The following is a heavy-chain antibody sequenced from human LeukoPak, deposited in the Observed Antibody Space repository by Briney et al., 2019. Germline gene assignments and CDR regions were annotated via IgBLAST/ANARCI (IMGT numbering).Heavy chain of an antibody. D-gene: IGHD3-10*01. V-gene: IGHV1-2*02. Sequence: APVKVSCKASGYTFTGYYMHWVRQAPGQGLEWMGWINPNSGGTNYAQKFQGRVTMTRDTSISTAYMELSRLRSDDSAVYYCATSMVRGVPQNNWGQGTLVTVSS. CDR1: GYTFTGYY. CDR2: INPNSGGT. J-gene: IGHJ4*02. CDR3: ATSMVRGVPQNN.